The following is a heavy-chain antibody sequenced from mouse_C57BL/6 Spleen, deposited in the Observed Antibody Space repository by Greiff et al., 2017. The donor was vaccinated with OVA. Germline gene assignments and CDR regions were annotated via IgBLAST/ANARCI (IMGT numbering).Heavy chain of an antibody. V-gene: IGHV1-54*01. CDR2: INPGSGGT. CDR3: ARSAIYYGNDAHFDY. CDR1: GYAFTNYL. J-gene: IGHJ2*01. D-gene: IGHD2-2*01. Sequence: QVQLQQSGAELVRPGTSVKVSCKASGYAFTNYLIDWVKQRPGQGLEWIGMINPGSGGTNYNEKFKGKATLTANESSSTAYMQLSSLTSKDSEVYFYARSAIYYGNDAHFDYWGQGTTLTVSS.